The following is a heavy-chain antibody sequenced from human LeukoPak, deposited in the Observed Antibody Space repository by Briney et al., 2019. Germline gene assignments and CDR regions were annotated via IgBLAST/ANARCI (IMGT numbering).Heavy chain of an antibody. J-gene: IGHJ4*02. CDR2: IIPILGIA. CDR3: ASDSDYGDYWYYFDY. CDR1: GGTFSSYA. V-gene: IGHV1-69*04. Sequence: SVKVSCKASGGTFSSYAISWVRQAPGQGLEWMGRIIPILGIANYAQKFQGRVTITADKSTSTAYMELSSLRSEDTAVYYCASDSDYGDYWYYFDYWGQGTLVTVSS. D-gene: IGHD4-17*01.